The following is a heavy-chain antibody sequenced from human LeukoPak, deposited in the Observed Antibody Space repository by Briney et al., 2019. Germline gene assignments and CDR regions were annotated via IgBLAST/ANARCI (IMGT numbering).Heavy chain of an antibody. D-gene: IGHD1-26*01. CDR1: GGSISSGGYY. J-gene: IGHJ4*02. CDR2: IYYSGST. Sequence: PSQTLSLTCTVSGGSISSGGYYWSWIRQHPGKGLEWIGYIYYSGSTYYNPSLKSRVTISVDTSKNQFSLKLSSVTAADTAVYYCAGGIVGAARDYWGQGTLVTVSS. CDR3: AGGIVGAARDY. V-gene: IGHV4-31*03.